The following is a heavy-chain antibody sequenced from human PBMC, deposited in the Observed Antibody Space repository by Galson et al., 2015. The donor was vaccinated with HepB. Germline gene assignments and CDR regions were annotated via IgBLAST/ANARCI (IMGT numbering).Heavy chain of an antibody. CDR2: IWYDGSNK. J-gene: IGHJ4*02. D-gene: IGHD4-23*01. Sequence: SLRLSCAASGFTFSSYGMHWVRQAPGKGLEWVAVIWYDGSNKYYADSVKGRFTISRDNSKNTLYLQMNSLRAEDTAVYHCARDLSTVVTPGDYWGQGTLVTVSS. CDR1: GFTFSSYG. V-gene: IGHV3-33*01. CDR3: ARDLSTVVTPGDY.